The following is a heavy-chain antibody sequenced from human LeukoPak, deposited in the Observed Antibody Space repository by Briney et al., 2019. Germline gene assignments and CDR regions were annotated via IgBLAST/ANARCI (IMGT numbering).Heavy chain of an antibody. CDR3: AKGPVGYSYGQPDNWFDP. D-gene: IGHD5-18*01. CDR1: GFTFSSYS. J-gene: IGHJ5*02. V-gene: IGHV3-9*01. CDR2: ISWNSGSI. Sequence: PGGSLRLSCAASGFTFSSYSMNWVRQAPGKGLEWASGISWNSGSIGYADSVKGRFTISRDNAKNSLYLQMNSLRAEDTALYYCAKGPVGYSYGQPDNWFDPWGQGTLVTVSS.